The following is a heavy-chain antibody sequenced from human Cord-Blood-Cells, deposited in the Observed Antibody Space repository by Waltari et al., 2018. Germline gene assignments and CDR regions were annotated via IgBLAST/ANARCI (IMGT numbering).Heavy chain of an antibody. CDR3: ARDSGAWNYYDSSGYYYFDY. Sequence: QVQLVQSGAEVKKPGASVKVSCKASGYTFTSYGISWVRQAPGQGLEWMGWISAYNGNTNYAQKLQGRVTMTTDTSTSTAYMELRSLRSDDTAVYYCARDSGAWNYYDSSGYYYFDYWGQGTLVTVSS. CDR1: GYTFTSYG. V-gene: IGHV1-18*04. CDR2: ISAYNGNT. D-gene: IGHD3-22*01. J-gene: IGHJ4*02.